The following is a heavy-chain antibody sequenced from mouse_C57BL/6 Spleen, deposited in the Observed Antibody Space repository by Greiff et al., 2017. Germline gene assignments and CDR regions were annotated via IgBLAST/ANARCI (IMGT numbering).Heavy chain of an antibody. J-gene: IGHJ4*01. CDR2: IYPGDGDT. CDR3: ARFYGYDHAMDY. V-gene: IGHV1-82*01. D-gene: IGHD2-2*01. CDR1: GYAFSSSW. Sequence: QVQLQQSGPELVKPGASVKISCKASGYAFSSSWMNWVKQRPGKGLEWIGRIYPGDGDTNYNGKFKGKATLTADKSSSTAYMQLSSLTSEDSAVYFCARFYGYDHAMDYWGQGTSVTVSS.